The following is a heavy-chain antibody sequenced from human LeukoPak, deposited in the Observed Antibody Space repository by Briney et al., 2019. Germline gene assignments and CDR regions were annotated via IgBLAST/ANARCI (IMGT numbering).Heavy chain of an antibody. CDR1: GGTFSSYA. D-gene: IGHD3-22*01. V-gene: IGHV1-69*04. CDR2: IIPILGIA. CDR3: ASGPAYDSSGYPDY. Sequence: SVKVSCKASGGTFSSYAISWVRQAPGRGLEWMGRIIPILGIANYAQKFQGRVTITADKSTSTAYMELSSLRSEDTAVYYCASGPAYDSSGYPDYWGQGTLVTVSS. J-gene: IGHJ4*02.